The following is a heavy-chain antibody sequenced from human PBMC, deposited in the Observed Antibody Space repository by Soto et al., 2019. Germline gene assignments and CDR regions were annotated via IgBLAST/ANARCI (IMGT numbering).Heavy chain of an antibody. V-gene: IGHV3-23*01. D-gene: IGHD6-6*01. CDR3: AHHQRTTARQLRYFDY. J-gene: IGHJ4*02. CDR2: VGGSGSST. Sequence: EVQLLESGGGLVQPGGSLRLSCAASGFTFSSYAMSWVRQAPGKGLEWVSAVGGSGSSTYYADSVKGRFTISRDNSKNTLYLEMNSLRAEDTAVYYCAHHQRTTARQLRYFDYWGQGTLVTVSS. CDR1: GFTFSSYA.